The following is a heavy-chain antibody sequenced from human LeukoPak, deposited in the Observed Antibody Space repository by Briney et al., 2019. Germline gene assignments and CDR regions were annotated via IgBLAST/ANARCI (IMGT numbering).Heavy chain of an antibody. CDR1: GGSISTNNW. CDR2: IHHSGST. V-gene: IGHV4-4*02. CDR3: ARNEHYDSWSGYLGYFDY. J-gene: IGHJ4*02. Sequence: SETLSLTCAVSGGSISTNNWWTWVRQPPGKGLEWIGEIHHSGSTDYNSSLKSRVTISPDKSKNQFSLTLTSVTAADTAVYYCARNEHYDSWSGYLGYFDYWGQGTLVTVSS. D-gene: IGHD3-3*01.